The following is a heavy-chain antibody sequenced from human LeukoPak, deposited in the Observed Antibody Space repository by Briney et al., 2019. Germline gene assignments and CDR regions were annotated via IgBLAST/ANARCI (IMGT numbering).Heavy chain of an antibody. CDR3: ARTLMEQVVRGGFDY. D-gene: IGHD3-10*01. J-gene: IGHJ4*02. CDR2: ISYDGSNT. CDR1: GFTFSRYG. V-gene: IGHV3-30*03. Sequence: QPGRSLRLSCAASGFTFSRYGMHWVRQAPGKGLEWVAVISYDGSNTYYADSVKGRFTISRDNSKTTLYLQMNSLRAGDTAVYYCARTLMEQVVRGGFDYWGQGTQVTVSS.